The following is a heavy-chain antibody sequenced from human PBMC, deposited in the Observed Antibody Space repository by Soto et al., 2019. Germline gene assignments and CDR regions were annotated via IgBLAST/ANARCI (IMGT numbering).Heavy chain of an antibody. J-gene: IGHJ6*02. CDR1: GYTFSDFD. V-gene: IGHV1-8*01. Sequence: QAHLEQSGAELKRPGASVKVSCKASGYTFSDFDINWLRQASGQGPEWMGWMNAKSGDTFFPQRCQGKFNMTWDTSLSTAYMEVGSLTSDDTDIYYCARGNPFNYAGFDVWGQGTTVAVSS. D-gene: IGHD3-16*01. CDR3: ARGNPFNYAGFDV. CDR2: MNAKSGDT.